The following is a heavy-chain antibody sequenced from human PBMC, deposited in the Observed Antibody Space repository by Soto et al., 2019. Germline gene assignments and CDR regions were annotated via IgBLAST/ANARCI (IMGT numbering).Heavy chain of an antibody. V-gene: IGHV3-11*01. CDR1: GFTFSDYY. CDR3: ASAAGSGDHYSGYHYAFDY. J-gene: IGHJ4*02. D-gene: IGHD3-22*01. CDR2: FRNSGSTM. Sequence: GGSLRLSCAASGFTFSDYYMSWIRQAPGKGLEWVSYFRNSGSTMFYADSVKGRFTISRDTANNSVYLHMHSLRAEDTAVYYCASAAGSGDHYSGYHYAFDYWGQGTLVTVSS.